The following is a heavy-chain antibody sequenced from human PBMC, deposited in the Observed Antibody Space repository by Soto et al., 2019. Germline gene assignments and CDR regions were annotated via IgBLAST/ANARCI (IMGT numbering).Heavy chain of an antibody. V-gene: IGHV4-30-2*01. CDR3: VRLPWADYGGIFDP. CDR1: GGSISSGGYS. D-gene: IGHD4-17*01. CDR2: IYHSGST. J-gene: IGHJ5*02. Sequence: SETLSLTCAVSGGSISSGGYSCNWIRQPPGKGLEWIGYIYHSGSTYYNPSLKSRVTISVDRSKNQFSLKLSSVTAADTAVYYCVRLPWADYGGIFDPWGQGTLVTVSS.